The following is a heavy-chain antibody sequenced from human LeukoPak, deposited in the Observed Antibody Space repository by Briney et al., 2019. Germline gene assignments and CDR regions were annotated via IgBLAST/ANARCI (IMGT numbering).Heavy chain of an antibody. CDR1: GYTFTSYG. J-gene: IGHJ4*02. D-gene: IGHD3-10*01. CDR2: INAYNGNT. CDR3: ARISGSYYRTADY. V-gene: IGHV1-18*01. Sequence: ASVKVSCKASGYTFTSYGLSWVRQAPGQGLEWMGRINAYNGNTNYAQELQGRVTMTTDTSTSTAYMELRSLRSDDTAVYYYARISGSYYRTADYWGQGTLVTVSS.